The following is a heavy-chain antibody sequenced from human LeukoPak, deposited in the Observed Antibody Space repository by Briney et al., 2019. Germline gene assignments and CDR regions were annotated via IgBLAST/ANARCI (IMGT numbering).Heavy chain of an antibody. J-gene: IGHJ5*02. V-gene: IGHV1-18*01. CDR3: ARGSDFWSGFYYGRFDP. CDR1: GHTFTSYG. Sequence: ASVKVSCKASGHTFTSYGISWVRQAPGQVLEWMGWISAYNGNTNYAQKLQGRVTMTTDTSTSTAYMELRSLRSDDTAVYYCARGSDFWSGFYYGRFDPWGQGTLVTVSS. CDR2: ISAYNGNT. D-gene: IGHD3-3*01.